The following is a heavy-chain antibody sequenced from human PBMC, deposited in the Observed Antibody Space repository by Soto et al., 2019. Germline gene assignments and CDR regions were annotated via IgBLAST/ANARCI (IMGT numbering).Heavy chain of an antibody. V-gene: IGHV1-8*01. J-gene: IGHJ4*02. Sequence: ASVEVSCKASGYNINSYDMNWVRQATGQGLEWMGWMNPKSGNTGFAEKFQGRVKMTWNTSTGTVYLEISSLRPEDTAVYFCARGLVDSGGNCFDSWGQGTQVTAPQ. CDR3: ARGLVDSGGNCFDS. D-gene: IGHD2-21*01. CDR2: MNPKSGNT. CDR1: GYNINSYD.